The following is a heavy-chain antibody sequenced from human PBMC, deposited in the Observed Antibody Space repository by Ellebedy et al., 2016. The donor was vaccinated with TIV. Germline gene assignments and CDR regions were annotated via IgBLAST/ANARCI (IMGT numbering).Heavy chain of an antibody. CDR2: ISPHNGNT. Sequence: AALVKVSCKTSGYSFTSFTMGWARQAPGQGLEWMGWISPHNGNTNYAQKVQGRVTLTTDTSTKTAYMELRSLRSDDTAVYYCARLAALRTLVRGEWFDPWGQGSLVTVSS. CDR1: GYSFTSFT. V-gene: IGHV1-18*01. J-gene: IGHJ5*02. CDR3: ARLAALRTLVRGEWFDP. D-gene: IGHD3-10*01.